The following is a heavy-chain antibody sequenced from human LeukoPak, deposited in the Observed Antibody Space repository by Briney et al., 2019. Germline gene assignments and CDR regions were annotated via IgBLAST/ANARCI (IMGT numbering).Heavy chain of an antibody. CDR3: ATSLDAPGNY. Sequence: GGSLRLSCVVSGFTFSTSWMAWVRQAPGKGLEWLANITKDGRQTYYVDSVKGRFTISRDNAENSLHLQMNSLRAEDTAVYYCATSLDAPGNYWGQGSLVTVSS. CDR1: GFTFSTSW. J-gene: IGHJ4*02. CDR2: ITKDGRQT. V-gene: IGHV3-7*01. D-gene: IGHD6-13*01.